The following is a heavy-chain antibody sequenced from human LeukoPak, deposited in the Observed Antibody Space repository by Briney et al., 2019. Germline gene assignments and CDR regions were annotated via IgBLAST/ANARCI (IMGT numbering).Heavy chain of an antibody. D-gene: IGHD4-23*01. CDR1: GFTFRNFA. CDR2: IGGSGDTT. V-gene: IGHV3-23*01. J-gene: IGHJ4*02. CDR3: ARERSTVAPPHPFDY. Sequence: GGSLRLSCSASGFTFRNFAMSWVRQAPGKGLEWVSTIGGSGDTTFYADSVAGRFTISRDNYMTTLYLQMNSLRAEDTAVYYCARERSTVAPPHPFDYWGQGTLVTVSS.